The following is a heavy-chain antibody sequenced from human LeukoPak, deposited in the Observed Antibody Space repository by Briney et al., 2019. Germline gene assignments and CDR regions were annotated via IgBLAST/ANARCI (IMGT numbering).Heavy chain of an antibody. V-gene: IGHV3-30-3*02. J-gene: IGHJ6*02. CDR2: ISYDGSNK. CDR1: GFTFSSYA. D-gene: IGHD3-9*01. CDR3: AKAPNYDILTGHAYGMDV. Sequence: PGGSLRLSCAASGFTFSSYAMHWVRQAPGKGLEWVAVISYDGSNKYYADSVKGRFTISRDNSKNTLYLQMNSLRAEDTAVYYCAKAPNYDILTGHAYGMDVWGQGTTVTVSS.